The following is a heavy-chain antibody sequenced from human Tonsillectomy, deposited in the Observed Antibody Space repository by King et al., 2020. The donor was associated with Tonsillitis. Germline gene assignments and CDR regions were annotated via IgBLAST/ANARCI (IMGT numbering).Heavy chain of an antibody. CDR3: AREGFSSGWDWYFDL. J-gene: IGHJ2*01. CDR1: GGTFSSYA. D-gene: IGHD6-19*01. V-gene: IGHV1-69*01. CDR2: IIPIFGTA. Sequence: VQLVESGAEVKKPGSSVKVSCKASGGTFSSYAISWVRQAPGQGLEWMGGIIPIFGTANYAQKFHGRVTITADESTSTAYMELRSLRSEDTAVYYCAREGFSSGWDWYFDLWGRGTPVTVSS.